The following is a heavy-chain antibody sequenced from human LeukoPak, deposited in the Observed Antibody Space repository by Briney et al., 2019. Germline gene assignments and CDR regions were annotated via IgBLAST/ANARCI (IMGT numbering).Heavy chain of an antibody. D-gene: IGHD3-16*02. Sequence: SETLSLNCTGSGGSISNYYWNWIRQPPGKGLERSGHINYSRSANYNPSLKSRVTISVDTSKNQFSLKLSSVTAADTAVYYCARGAPRDYIWGSYRYDWFDPWGQGTLVTVSS. V-gene: IGHV4-59*01. CDR1: GGSISNYY. CDR2: INYSRSA. CDR3: ARGAPRDYIWGSYRYDWFDP. J-gene: IGHJ5*02.